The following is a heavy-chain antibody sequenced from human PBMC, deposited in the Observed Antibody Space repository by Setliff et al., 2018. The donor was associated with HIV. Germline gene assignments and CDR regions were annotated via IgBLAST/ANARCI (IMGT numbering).Heavy chain of an antibody. Sequence: GGSLRLSCAASGFTFSTAWMNWVRQAPGKGLEWVGHIKSKTDGGTTDYAAPVKGRFTISRDDSKNTLYLQMNSLKSEDTAVYYCTTTLSLWFGAPFDSWGQGTLVTVSS. J-gene: IGHJ4*02. V-gene: IGHV3-15*01. CDR2: IKSKTDGGTT. CDR3: TTTLSLWFGAPFDS. CDR1: GFTFSTAW. D-gene: IGHD3-10*01.